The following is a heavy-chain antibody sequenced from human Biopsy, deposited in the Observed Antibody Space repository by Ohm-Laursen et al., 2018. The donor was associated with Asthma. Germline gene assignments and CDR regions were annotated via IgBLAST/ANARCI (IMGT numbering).Heavy chain of an antibody. CDR2: INAVNGNT. CDR1: GYTFINYA. J-gene: IGHJ3*02. V-gene: IGHV1-3*01. Sequence: ASVKVSCKASGYTFINYAIHWVRQAPGQRLEWMGWINAVNGNTKYSQKFQGRVTITRDTSASTAYMDLSSLRSEDTAVYYCARTYYDFLTGQVKDGFDMGGQGTMVTVAS. CDR3: ARTYYDFLTGQVKDGFDM. D-gene: IGHD3-9*01.